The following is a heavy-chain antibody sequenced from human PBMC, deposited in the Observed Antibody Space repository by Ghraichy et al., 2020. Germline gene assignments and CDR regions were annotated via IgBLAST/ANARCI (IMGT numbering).Heavy chain of an antibody. J-gene: IGHJ4*02. D-gene: IGHD3-22*01. CDR3: ARVRYYYDSSGDY. Sequence: ASVKVSCKASGYTFTSYGISWVRQAPGQGLEWMGWNSGYNGNTNYVQKLQGRVTMTTETSTSTAYMELRSLRSDDTAVYYCARVRYYYDSSGDYWGQGTLVTVSS. V-gene: IGHV1-18*01. CDR1: GYTFTSYG. CDR2: NSGYNGNT.